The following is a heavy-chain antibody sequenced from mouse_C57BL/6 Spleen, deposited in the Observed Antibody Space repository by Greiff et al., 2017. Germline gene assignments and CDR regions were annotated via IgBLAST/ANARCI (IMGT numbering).Heavy chain of an antibody. CDR3: ARESPGT. D-gene: IGHD4-1*01. V-gene: IGHV1-59*01. CDR1: GYTFTSYW. J-gene: IGHJ2*01. CDR2: IDPSDSYT. Sequence: QVQLQQPGAELVRPGTSVKLSCKASGYTFTSYWMHWVKQRPGQGLEWIGVIDPSDSYTNYNQKFKGKATLTVDTSSSTAYMQLSSLTSEDSAVYYCARESPGTWGQGTTRTVSS.